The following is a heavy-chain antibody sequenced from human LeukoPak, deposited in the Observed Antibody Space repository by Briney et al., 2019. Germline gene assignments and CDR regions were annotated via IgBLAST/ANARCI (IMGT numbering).Heavy chain of an antibody. V-gene: IGHV1-69*04. D-gene: IGHD6-19*01. CDR1: GGTFSSYA. J-gene: IGHJ4*02. CDR2: IIPILGIA. Sequence: SVGVSCKASGGTFSSYAISWVRQAPGQGLEWMGRIIPILGIANYAQKFQARVTITADKSTSTAYMELSSLRSEDTAVYYCGSGWNNDYWGQGTLVTVSS. CDR3: GSGWNNDY.